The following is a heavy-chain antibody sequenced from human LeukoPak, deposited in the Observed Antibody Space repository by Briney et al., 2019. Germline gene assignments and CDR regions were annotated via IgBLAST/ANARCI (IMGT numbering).Heavy chain of an antibody. CDR1: GFTFSSYG. V-gene: IGHV3-33*06. Sequence: GGSLRLSCAASGFTFSSYGMHWVRQAPGKGLEWVAVIWYDGSNKYYADSVKGRFTISRDNSNNTLFLQMNSLRAEDTAVYYCAKVRTGHYFDYWGQGTLVTVSS. CDR3: AKVRTGHYFDY. CDR2: IWYDGSNK. D-gene: IGHD1-1*01. J-gene: IGHJ4*02.